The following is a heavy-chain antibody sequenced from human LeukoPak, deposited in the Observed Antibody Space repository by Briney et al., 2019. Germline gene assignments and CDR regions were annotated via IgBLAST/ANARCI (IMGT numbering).Heavy chain of an antibody. CDR1: GFTFISYT. Sequence: GGSLRLSCAASGFTFISYTMNWVRQAPGKGLEWVSSISGSGNTIYYADSVKDRFTISRDNARNSLYLEMNSLRDEDTAVYYCARGRPPDYWGQGTLVTVSS. V-gene: IGHV3-48*02. CDR3: ARGRPPDY. CDR2: ISGSGNTI. J-gene: IGHJ4*02.